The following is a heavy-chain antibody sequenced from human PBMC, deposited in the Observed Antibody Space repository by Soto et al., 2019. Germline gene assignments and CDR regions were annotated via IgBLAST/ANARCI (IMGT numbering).Heavy chain of an antibody. Sequence: PGGSLRLSCATSGFSFSSFVMSWVRQAPGKGLEWVSSLSGSDGKTYYADSVKGRFPMSTDTSKSTLYLEMNSLRAEDTAVYYCARWSFLDHWGQGTRVTVSS. CDR3: ARWSFLDH. D-gene: IGHD1-26*01. CDR1: GFSFSSFV. J-gene: IGHJ4*02. CDR2: LSGSDGKT. V-gene: IGHV3-23*01.